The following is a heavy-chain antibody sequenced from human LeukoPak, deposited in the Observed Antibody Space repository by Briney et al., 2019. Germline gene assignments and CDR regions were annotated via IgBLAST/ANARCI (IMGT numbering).Heavy chain of an antibody. D-gene: IGHD6-13*01. CDR2: INHSGST. J-gene: IGHJ4*02. CDR1: GGSFSGYY. CDR3: ARGRGAAAAGQTYYFDY. V-gene: IGHV4-34*01. Sequence: PSETLSLTCAVYGGSFSGYYWSWIRQPPGKGLEWIGEINHSGSTNYNPSLKSRVTISVDTSKNQFSLKLSSVTAADTAVYYCARGRGAAAAGQTYYFDYWGRGTLVTVSS.